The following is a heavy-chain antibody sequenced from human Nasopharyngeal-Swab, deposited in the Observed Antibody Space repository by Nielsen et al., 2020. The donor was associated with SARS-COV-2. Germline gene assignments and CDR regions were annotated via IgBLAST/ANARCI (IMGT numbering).Heavy chain of an antibody. CDR2: FDPEDGET. Sequence: ASVKVSCKVSGYTLTELSMHWVRQAPGKGLEWMGGFDPEDGETIYAQKFQGRVTITRDTSASTAYMELSSLRSEDTAVYYCARIDYDFWSGLDYWGQGTLVTVSS. CDR1: GYTLTELS. D-gene: IGHD3-3*01. V-gene: IGHV1-24*01. CDR3: ARIDYDFWSGLDY. J-gene: IGHJ4*02.